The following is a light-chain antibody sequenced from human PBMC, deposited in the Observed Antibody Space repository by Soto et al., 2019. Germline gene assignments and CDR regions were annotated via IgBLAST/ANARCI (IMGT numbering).Light chain of an antibody. V-gene: IGKV1-33*01. Sequence: DIQMTQSPSSLSASVGDRVTITCQASQDIRNYLNWYQQKPGKAPNLLIYDASNLRAGVPSRFSGSGSGTEFTFTTSSRQPEDIATYYYQHYDHLPPLSFGGGTKVEIK. CDR1: QDIRNY. CDR3: QHYDHLPPLS. CDR2: DAS. J-gene: IGKJ4*01.